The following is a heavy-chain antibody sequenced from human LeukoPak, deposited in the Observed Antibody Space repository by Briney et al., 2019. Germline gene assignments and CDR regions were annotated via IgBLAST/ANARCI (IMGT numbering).Heavy chain of an antibody. V-gene: IGHV3-23*01. CDR1: GFTFSSYA. J-gene: IGHJ4*02. Sequence: GGSLRLSCAASGFTFSSYAMSWVRQAPGKGLEWVSGLSGSGVGTYNADSVKGRFTISRDNSKSTLYLQMNSLRAEDTAVYYCARDRGSGWYFYWGQGTLVTVSS. CDR3: ARDRGSGWYFY. CDR2: LSGSGVGT. D-gene: IGHD6-19*01.